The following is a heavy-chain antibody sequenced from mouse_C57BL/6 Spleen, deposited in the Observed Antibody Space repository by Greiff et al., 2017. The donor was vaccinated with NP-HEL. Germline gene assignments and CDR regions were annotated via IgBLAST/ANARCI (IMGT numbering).Heavy chain of an antibody. Sequence: VQVVESGAELVKPGASVKISCKASGYAFSSYWMNWVKQRPGKGLEWIGQIYPGDGDTNYNGKFKGKATLTADKSSSTAYMQLSSLTSEDSAVYFCARSGGSSFYAMDYWGQGTSVTVSS. CDR3: ARSGGSSFYAMDY. V-gene: IGHV1-80*01. CDR2: IYPGDGDT. D-gene: IGHD1-1*01. CDR1: GYAFSSYW. J-gene: IGHJ4*01.